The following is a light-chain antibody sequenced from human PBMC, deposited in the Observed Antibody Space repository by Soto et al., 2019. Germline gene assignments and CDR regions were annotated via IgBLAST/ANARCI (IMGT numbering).Light chain of an antibody. CDR3: AAWDDRLDAYV. V-gene: IGLV1-44*01. J-gene: IGLJ1*01. CDR2: STS. Sequence: QSVLTQPPSGSGTPGQIVAISCSGSSSNIGSNSVTWYQQLPGTAPKLLISSTSQRSSGVPGRFSGSKSGASASLSISGIQSEDEADYYCAAWDDRLDAYVFGSGTKVTV. CDR1: SSNIGSNS.